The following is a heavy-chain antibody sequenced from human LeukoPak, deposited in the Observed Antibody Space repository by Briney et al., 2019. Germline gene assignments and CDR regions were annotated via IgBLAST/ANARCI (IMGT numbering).Heavy chain of an antibody. CDR3: ARSLLLWFGELFTGLDY. D-gene: IGHD3-10*01. J-gene: IGHJ4*02. CDR1: GFTFSSYA. CDR2: ISYDGSNK. V-gene: IGHV3-30-3*01. Sequence: QTGGSLRLSCAASGFTFSSYAMHWVRQALGKGPEWVAVISYDGSNKYYADSVKGRFTISRDNSKNTLYLQMNSLRAEDTAVYYCARSLLLWFGELFTGLDYWGQGTLVTVSS.